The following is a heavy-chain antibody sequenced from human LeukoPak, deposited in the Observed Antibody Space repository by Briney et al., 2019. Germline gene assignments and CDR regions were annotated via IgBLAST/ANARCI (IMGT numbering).Heavy chain of an antibody. CDR3: ARDGDYYGSGSYYNPGGAFDI. Sequence: SETLFLTCTVSGGSISSYYWSWIRQPPGKGLEWIGYIYYSGSTNYNPSLKSRVTISVDTSKNQFSLKLSFMTAADTAVYYCARDGDYYGSGSYYNPGGAFDIWGQGTMVTVSS. J-gene: IGHJ3*02. CDR2: IYYSGST. V-gene: IGHV4-59*01. D-gene: IGHD3-10*01. CDR1: GGSISSYY.